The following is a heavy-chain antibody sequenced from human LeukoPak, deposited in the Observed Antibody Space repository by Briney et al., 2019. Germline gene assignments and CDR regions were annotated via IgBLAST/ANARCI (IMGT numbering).Heavy chain of an antibody. D-gene: IGHD3-3*01. CDR3: ARTAHYYDFWNGYYNFDY. V-gene: IGHV3-48*01. J-gene: IGHJ4*02. Sequence: PGGSLRLSCAASGFTFSSYSMNWVRQAPGKGLEWVSYISSSSSTIYYADSVKGRFTISRDNSKNTLSLQMNSLRAEDTAVYYCARTAHYYDFWNGYYNFDYWGQGTLVTVSS. CDR1: GFTFSSYS. CDR2: ISSSSSTI.